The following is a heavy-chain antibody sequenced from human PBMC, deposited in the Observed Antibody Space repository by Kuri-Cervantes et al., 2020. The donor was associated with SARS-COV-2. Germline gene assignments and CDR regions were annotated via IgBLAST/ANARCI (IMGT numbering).Heavy chain of an antibody. CDR1: GFTVSTNY. J-gene: IGHJ4*02. D-gene: IGHD2-15*01. CDR3: ARGGSCNSGTCFDY. V-gene: IGHV3-53*01. CDR2: IYSSGNT. Sequence: ESLKISCAASGFTVSTNYMSWVRQAPGKGLEWVSLIYSSGNTHYADSVKGRFTISRDNSKNTLYLQLNSLRVDDTAVYYCARGGSCNSGTCFDYWGQGTLVTVSS.